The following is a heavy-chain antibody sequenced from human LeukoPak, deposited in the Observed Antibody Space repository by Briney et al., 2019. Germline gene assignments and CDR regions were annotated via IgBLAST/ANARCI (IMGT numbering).Heavy chain of an antibody. V-gene: IGHV1-8*01. CDR3: ARAGYDF. D-gene: IGHD3-22*01. J-gene: IGHJ4*02. CDR2: INPTTGAT. CDR1: GYTFTTNG. Sequence: ASVKVSCKASGYTFTTNGISWVRQAPGQGLEWMGWINPTTGATDYKQTFRGRVTLTRDTSINTAYMEITDLTSEDTAVFYCARAGYDFWGQGTLVTVSS.